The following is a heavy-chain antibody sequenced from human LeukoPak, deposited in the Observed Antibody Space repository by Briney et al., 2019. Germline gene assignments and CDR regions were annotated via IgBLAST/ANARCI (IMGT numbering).Heavy chain of an antibody. CDR2: IKHGGSEK. D-gene: IGHD3-10*01. CDR1: GFTFSSYW. J-gene: IGHJ4*02. CDR3: ARGYGSGSYTPTKN. V-gene: IGHV3-7*04. Sequence: PGGSLRLSCVASGFTFSSYWMSWVRQAPGKGLEWVANIKHGGSEKYYVDSVEGRFTISREDAKNSLYLEMNSLRVEDTAVYYCARGYGSGSYTPTKNWGQGVLVTVSS.